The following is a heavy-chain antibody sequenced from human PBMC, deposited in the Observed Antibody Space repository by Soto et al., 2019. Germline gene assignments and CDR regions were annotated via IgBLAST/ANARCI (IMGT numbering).Heavy chain of an antibody. V-gene: IGHV1-69*06. CDR2: IIPIFGTA. J-gene: IGHJ6*02. D-gene: IGHD3-22*01. CDR1: GGTFSSYA. CDR3: ARDRSYSDSSGYYYGIDV. Sequence: SVKVSSKASGGTFSSYAMSWVRQAPGQGLEWMGGIIPIFGTATYAQKFQGRVTITADKSTSTAYMELSSLRSEDTAVYYCARDRSYSDSSGYYYGIDVWRQECTVTVFS.